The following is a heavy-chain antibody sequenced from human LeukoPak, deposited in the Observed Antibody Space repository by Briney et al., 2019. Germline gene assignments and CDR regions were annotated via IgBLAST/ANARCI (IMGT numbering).Heavy chain of an antibody. CDR1: GYTFANYG. V-gene: IGHV1-18*01. Sequence: ASVKVSCKASGYTFANYGINWIRQAPGQGLEWMGWISTYNGNTKYAWKLQGRVIMTTDTSTNTAYMELRGLKSDDTAVYYCARSTLTKAFDPWGQGTLVTVSS. D-gene: IGHD1-1*01. CDR3: ARSTLTKAFDP. CDR2: ISTYNGNT. J-gene: IGHJ5*02.